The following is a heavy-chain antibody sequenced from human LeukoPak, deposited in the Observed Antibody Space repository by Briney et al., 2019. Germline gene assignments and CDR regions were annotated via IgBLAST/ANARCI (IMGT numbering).Heavy chain of an antibody. CDR1: GFTFDDYA. V-gene: IGHV3-9*01. CDR3: AKENYYGSGSQYYFDY. CDR2: ISWNSGSI. Sequence: SLRLSCAASGFTFDDYAMHWVRQAPGKGLEWVSGISWNSGSIGYADSVKGRFTISRDNSKSTLYLQMNSLRAEDTAVYYCAKENYYGSGSQYYFDYWGQGTLVTVSS. J-gene: IGHJ4*02. D-gene: IGHD3-10*01.